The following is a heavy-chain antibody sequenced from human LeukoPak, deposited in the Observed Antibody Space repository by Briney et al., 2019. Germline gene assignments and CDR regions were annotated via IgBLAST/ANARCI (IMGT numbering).Heavy chain of an antibody. CDR3: AREYYDILTGYLEMDY. Sequence: GGSLRLSCAASGFTFSSYGMHWVRQAPGKGLEWVAVISYDGSNKYYADSVKGRFTISRDNSKNTLYLQMNSLRAEDTAVYYCAREYYDILTGYLEMDYWGQGTLVTVSS. V-gene: IGHV3-30*03. D-gene: IGHD3-9*01. J-gene: IGHJ4*02. CDR2: ISYDGSNK. CDR1: GFTFSSYG.